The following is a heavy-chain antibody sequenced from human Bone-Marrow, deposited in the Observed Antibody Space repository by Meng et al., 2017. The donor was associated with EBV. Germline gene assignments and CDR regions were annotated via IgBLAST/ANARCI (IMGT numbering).Heavy chain of an antibody. J-gene: IGHJ4*02. CDR2: INHSGNA. D-gene: IGHD1-26*01. CDR3: ARGVWDH. V-gene: IGHV4-34*01. CDR1: GGSLIDSY. Sequence: VHLRRLGAGLWTPSDSRALNCVVYGGSLIDSYWNWIRQSPGKGLEWIGEINHSGNADYNPSLKSRVTISVDTSKNHFSLKLSSVTAADTAVYYCARGVWDHWGQGILVTVSS.